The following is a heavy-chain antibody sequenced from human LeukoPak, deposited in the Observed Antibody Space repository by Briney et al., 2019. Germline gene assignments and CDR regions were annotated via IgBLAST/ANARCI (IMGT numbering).Heavy chain of an antibody. Sequence: ASVKVSCKASGYTFTSYGISWVRQAPGQGLEWMGWISAYNGNTNYAQKLQGRVTMTTDTSTSTAYVELRSLRSDDTAVYYCARVGTDFWSGYYLNYYYYGMDVWGQGTTVTVSS. V-gene: IGHV1-18*01. J-gene: IGHJ6*02. D-gene: IGHD3-3*01. CDR1: GYTFTSYG. CDR2: ISAYNGNT. CDR3: ARVGTDFWSGYYLNYYYYGMDV.